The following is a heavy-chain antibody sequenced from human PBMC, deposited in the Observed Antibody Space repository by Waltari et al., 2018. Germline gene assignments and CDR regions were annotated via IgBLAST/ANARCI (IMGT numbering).Heavy chain of an antibody. CDR1: GGPISGYFH. CDR3: ARDQAAEIDS. V-gene: IGHV4-59*12. Sequence: QVKLEQWGEGLVKPSETLSLTCAVYGGPISGYFHWNWIRQSPGKGLEWVWKIFGKTGDTDYNPSLRDRVTISKDTSKNQFSLKVNSLSAADTAVYYCARDQAAEIDSWGRGVLVTVSS. D-gene: IGHD6-25*01. CDR2: IFGKTGDT. J-gene: IGHJ4*02.